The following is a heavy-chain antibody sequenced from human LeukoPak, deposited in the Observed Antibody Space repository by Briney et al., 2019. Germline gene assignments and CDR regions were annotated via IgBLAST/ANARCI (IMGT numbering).Heavy chain of an antibody. V-gene: IGHV6-1*01. Sequence: SQTLSLTCAISGDSASSNSAAWNWIRQSPSRGLEWLGRTYYRSKWYNDYAVSVKSRITINPDTSKNQFSLQLNSVTPEDTAVYYCARVAGRDCSSTSCPIDYWGQGTLVTVSS. D-gene: IGHD2-2*01. CDR3: ARVAGRDCSSTSCPIDY. J-gene: IGHJ4*02. CDR1: GDSASSNSAA. CDR2: TYYRSKWYN.